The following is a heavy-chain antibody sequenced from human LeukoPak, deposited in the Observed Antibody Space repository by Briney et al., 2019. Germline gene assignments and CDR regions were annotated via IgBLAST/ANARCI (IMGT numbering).Heavy chain of an antibody. Sequence: TSETLSLTCTVSGGSISSYYWSWIRQPPGKGLEWIGYIYYSGSTNYNPSLKSRVTISVDTSKNQFSLKLSSVTAADTAVYYCARLNSEPVDYWGQGTLVTVSS. J-gene: IGHJ4*02. CDR2: IYYSGST. V-gene: IGHV4-59*08. CDR1: GGSISSYY. CDR3: ARLNSEPVDY. D-gene: IGHD2/OR15-2a*01.